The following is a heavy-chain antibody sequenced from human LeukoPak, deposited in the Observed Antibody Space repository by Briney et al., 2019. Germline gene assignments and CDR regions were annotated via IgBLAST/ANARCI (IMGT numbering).Heavy chain of an antibody. Sequence: PSETLSLTCTVSGGSISSYYWSWIRQPPGEGLEWIGYIYYSGSTNYNPSLKSRVTISPDKSKNQFSLTLTSVTAADTAVYFCARAPLSGTYYTDAFDIWGQGTMVTVSS. V-gene: IGHV4-59*12. D-gene: IGHD1-26*01. CDR1: GGSISSYY. CDR2: IYYSGST. CDR3: ARAPLSGTYYTDAFDI. J-gene: IGHJ3*02.